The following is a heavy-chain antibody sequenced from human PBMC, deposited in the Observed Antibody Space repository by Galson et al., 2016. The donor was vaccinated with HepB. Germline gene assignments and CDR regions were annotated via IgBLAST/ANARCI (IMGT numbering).Heavy chain of an antibody. J-gene: IGHJ6*02. CDR1: GFFFSNYG. Sequence: SLRLSCAASGFFFSNYGMHWVRQAPGKGLAWVAVVSYDGYRKYYADSVKGRFTIPRDNSKTTMYLQMKSLRVEDTAVYYCAKDVYTSGSEYGMDVWGQGTTVTFSS. CDR3: AKDVYTSGSEYGMDV. V-gene: IGHV3-30*18. CDR2: VSYDGYRK. D-gene: IGHD3-10*01.